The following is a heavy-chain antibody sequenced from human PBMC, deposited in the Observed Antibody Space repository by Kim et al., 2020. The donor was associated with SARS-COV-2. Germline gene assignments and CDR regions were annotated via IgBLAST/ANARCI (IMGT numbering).Heavy chain of an antibody. Sequence: SETLSLTCAVYGGSFSGYYWSWIRQPPGKGLEWIGEINHSGSTNYNPSLKSRVTISVDTSKNQFSLKLSSVTAADTAVYYCARDSHYYYGMDVWGQGTTV. D-gene: IGHD4-4*01. CDR3: ARDSHYYYGMDV. J-gene: IGHJ6*02. CDR2: INHSGST. V-gene: IGHV4-34*01. CDR1: GGSFSGYY.